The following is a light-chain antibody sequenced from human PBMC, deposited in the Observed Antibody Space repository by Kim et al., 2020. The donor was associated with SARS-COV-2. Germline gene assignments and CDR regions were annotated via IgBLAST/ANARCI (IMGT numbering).Light chain of an antibody. CDR2: DVS. CDR3: SSRTSAITLM. V-gene: IGLV2-14*01. J-gene: IGLJ3*02. CDR1: SSDVGGYNF. Sequence: QSALTQPASVSGSPGQSITISCTGSSSDVGGYNFVPWYQQQPDKAPKLIIYDVSNRPSGVSDRFSGSESGDTASLPYSGLQPEDEADYYCSSRTSAITLMFGGGTQLTVL.